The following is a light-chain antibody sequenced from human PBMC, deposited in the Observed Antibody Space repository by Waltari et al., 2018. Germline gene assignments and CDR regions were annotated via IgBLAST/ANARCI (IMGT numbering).Light chain of an antibody. CDR1: TPNIGNTY. V-gene: IGLV1-51*01. CDR2: EDN. Sequence: SVLTQAPSVSAAPGQTVTISCSGTTPNIGNTYVSWYQQLPGAAPKIVIYEDNRRPSGIPDRFSGSKSGASATLGITGLQTGDEADYYCGSWDSSLGIGVLGGGTRLTVL. CDR3: GSWDSSLGIGV. J-gene: IGLJ3*02.